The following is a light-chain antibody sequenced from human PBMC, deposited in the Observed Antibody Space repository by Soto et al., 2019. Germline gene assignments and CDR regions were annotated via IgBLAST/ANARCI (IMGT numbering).Light chain of an antibody. CDR2: KAS. J-gene: IGKJ1*01. CDR3: QQYNSYWT. Sequence: DIQMTQSPSTLSASVGDRVTITCRASQSISSWLAWYQQKPGKAPKLLLYKASSLESGVPSRFSGSGCGTEFTLTISSLQPDDFATYYCQQYNSYWTFGQGTKVEIK. V-gene: IGKV1-5*03. CDR1: QSISSW.